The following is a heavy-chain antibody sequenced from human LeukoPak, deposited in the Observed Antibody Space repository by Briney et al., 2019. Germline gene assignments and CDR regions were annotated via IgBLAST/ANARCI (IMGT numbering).Heavy chain of an antibody. CDR3: AKEPLWFGELDAFDI. V-gene: IGHV3-30*18. CDR1: GFTFSSYG. CDR2: ISYDGSNK. J-gene: IGHJ3*02. Sequence: GGSLILSCAASGFTFSSYGMHWVRQAPGKGLEWVAVISYDGSNKYYADSVKGRFTISRDNSKNTLYLQMNSLRAEDTAVYYCAKEPLWFGELDAFDIWGQGTMVTVSS. D-gene: IGHD3-10*01.